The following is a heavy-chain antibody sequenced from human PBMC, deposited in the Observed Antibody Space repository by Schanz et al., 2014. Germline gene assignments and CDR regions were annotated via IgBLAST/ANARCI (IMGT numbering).Heavy chain of an antibody. CDR2: ISGGGGGYR. CDR3: ATDHLPGLYYLDY. Sequence: EVQLLESGGGLVQPGGSLRLSCAVSGFTFSSYAMSWVRQAPGKGLEWVSTISGGGGGYRPYADSVKGRFTISRDNFKNTVYLQMNSLRTEDTAVYYCATDHLPGLYYLDYWGQGTRVTVSS. CDR1: GFTFSSYA. J-gene: IGHJ4*02. D-gene: IGHD3-3*02. V-gene: IGHV3-23*01.